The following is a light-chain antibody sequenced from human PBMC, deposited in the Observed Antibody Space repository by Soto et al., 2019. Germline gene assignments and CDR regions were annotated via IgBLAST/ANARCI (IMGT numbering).Light chain of an antibody. V-gene: IGKV3-11*01. CDR3: QQRSDWPLT. Sequence: EIVLTQSPATLSLSPGERATLSCRASQSVSSYFAWYQQKPGQAPRLLIYDASSRAAGIPARFSGSGSGTDFTLTISSLEPADFAVYYCQQRSDWPLTFGQATKVESK. J-gene: IGKJ1*01. CDR2: DAS. CDR1: QSVSSY.